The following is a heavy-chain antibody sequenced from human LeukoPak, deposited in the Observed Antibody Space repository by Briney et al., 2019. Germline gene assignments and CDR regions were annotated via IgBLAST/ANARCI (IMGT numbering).Heavy chain of an antibody. J-gene: IGHJ6*02. D-gene: IGHD2-2*01. CDR2: INHSGST. CDR3: ARDPVVVVPAAPQNYYYYGMDV. V-gene: IGHV4-34*01. CDR1: GGSFSGYY. Sequence: SETLSLTCAVYGGSFSGYYWSWIRQPPGKGLEWIGEINHSGSTNYNPSLKSRVTISVDTSKNQFSLKLSSVTAADTAVYYCARDPVVVVPAAPQNYYYYGMDVWGQGTTVTVSS.